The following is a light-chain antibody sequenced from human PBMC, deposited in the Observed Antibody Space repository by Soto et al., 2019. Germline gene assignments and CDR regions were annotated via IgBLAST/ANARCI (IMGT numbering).Light chain of an antibody. CDR1: SSGVGGYHY. CDR3: TSYTTTNTYV. Sequence: QSALTQPASVSGSPGQSITISCTGTSSGVGGYHYVSWYQHHPGKAPKLMIYDVNNRPPGVSNRFSGSKSGNTASLTISGLQAEDEADYYCTSYTTTNTYVFGTGTKLTVL. CDR2: DVN. V-gene: IGLV2-14*03. J-gene: IGLJ1*01.